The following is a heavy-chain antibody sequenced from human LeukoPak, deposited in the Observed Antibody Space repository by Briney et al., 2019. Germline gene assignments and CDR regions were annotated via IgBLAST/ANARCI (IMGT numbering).Heavy chain of an antibody. CDR3: ARRSSLLAFDI. Sequence: PSETLSLTCAVSGYSISSGYYWGWIRQPPGKGLEWIGSIYHSGSTYYNPSLKSRVTISVDTSKSQFSLKLSSVTAADTAVYYCARRSSLLAFDIWGQGTMVTVSS. J-gene: IGHJ3*02. CDR2: IYHSGST. V-gene: IGHV4-38-2*01. D-gene: IGHD6-13*01. CDR1: GYSISSGYY.